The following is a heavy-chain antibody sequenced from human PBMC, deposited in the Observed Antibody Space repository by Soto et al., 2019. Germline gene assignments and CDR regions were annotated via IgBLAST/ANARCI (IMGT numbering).Heavy chain of an antibody. CDR3: ARQMRGPVPYFGWLSPVTS. V-gene: IGHV4-39*01. CDR1: GDSVTRDSFY. Sequence: QVHLLASGPVMVKPSGTLSLTCSVSGDSVTRDSFYGGWFSRPPGQGLEWVGTISQSVQTFPNPPISSRLTMSLDASETHFSMGLTSVTAAGAGVYFCARQMRGPVPYFGWLSPVTSWGQGSQVSVSS. D-gene: IGHD3-9*01. CDR2: ISQSVQT. J-gene: IGHJ4*02.